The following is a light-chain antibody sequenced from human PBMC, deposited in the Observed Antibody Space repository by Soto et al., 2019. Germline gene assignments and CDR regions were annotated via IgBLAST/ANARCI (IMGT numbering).Light chain of an antibody. CDR1: QSVSSY. V-gene: IGKV3-11*01. CDR2: DAS. J-gene: IGKJ5*01. Sequence: EIVLTQSPATLSLSPGERATLSCRASQSVSSYLAWYQQKPGQAPRLLIYDASNMATGIPARFSGSGSGTDFTLTISSLDPEDFAVYYCQQRSNWPPRVTGGQGTRLEI. CDR3: QQRSNWPPRVT.